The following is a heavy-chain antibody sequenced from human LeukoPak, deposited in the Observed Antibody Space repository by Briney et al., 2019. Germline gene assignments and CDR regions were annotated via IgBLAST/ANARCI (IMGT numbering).Heavy chain of an antibody. Sequence: GGSLRLSCAASGLTFSNHAMSWVRQAPGKGLEWVSVIYSGGSTYYADSVKGRFTISRDNSKNTLYLQMNSLRAEDTAVYYCAKNWPLRVSRSYYFDYWGQGTLVTVSS. CDR3: AKNWPLRVSRSYYFDY. D-gene: IGHD1-1*01. CDR1: GLTFSNHA. CDR2: IYSGGST. J-gene: IGHJ4*02. V-gene: IGHV3-23*03.